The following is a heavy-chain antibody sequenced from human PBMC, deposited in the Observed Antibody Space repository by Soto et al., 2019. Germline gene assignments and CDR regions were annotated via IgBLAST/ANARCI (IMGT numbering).Heavy chain of an antibody. CDR1: GGSISSSSYY. J-gene: IGHJ4*02. Sequence: QLQLQESGPGLVKPSETLSLTCTVSGGSISSSSYYWGWIRQPPGKGLEWIGSIYYSGSTYYNPSLKSRVTISVDTSKNQFSLKLSSVTAADTAVYYCARPLVLAWTAAAQSYFDYWGQGTLVTVSS. CDR3: ARPLVLAWTAAAQSYFDY. CDR2: IYYSGST. D-gene: IGHD6-13*01. V-gene: IGHV4-39*01.